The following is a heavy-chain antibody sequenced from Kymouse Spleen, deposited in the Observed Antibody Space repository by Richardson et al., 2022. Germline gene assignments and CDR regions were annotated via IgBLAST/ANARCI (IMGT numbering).Heavy chain of an antibody. CDR3: ARGGAARPAHYYGMDV. J-gene: IGHJ6*02. CDR1: GGSFSGYY. Sequence: QVQLQQWGAGLLKPSETLSLTCAVYGGSFSGYYWSWIRQPPGKGLEWIGEINHSGSTNYNPSLKSRVTISVDTSKNQFSLKLSSVTAADTAVYYCARGGAARPAHYYGMDVWGQGTTVTVSS. D-gene: IGHD6-6*01. CDR2: INHSGST. V-gene: IGHV4-34*01.